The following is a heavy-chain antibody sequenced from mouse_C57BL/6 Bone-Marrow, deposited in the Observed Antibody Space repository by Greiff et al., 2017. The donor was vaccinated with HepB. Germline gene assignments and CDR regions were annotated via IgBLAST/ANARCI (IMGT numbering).Heavy chain of an antibody. CDR2: IYPGSGNT. V-gene: IGHV1-84*01. D-gene: IGHD1-1*01. Sequence: LQESGPELVKPGASVKISCKASGYTFTDYYINWVKQRPGQGLEWIGWIYPGSGNTKYNEKFKGKATLTVDTSSSTAYMQLRSLTSEDSAVYFCARWGFGNGSSLWYFDVWGTGTTVTVSS. J-gene: IGHJ1*03. CDR1: GYTFTDYY. CDR3: ARWGFGNGSSLWYFDV.